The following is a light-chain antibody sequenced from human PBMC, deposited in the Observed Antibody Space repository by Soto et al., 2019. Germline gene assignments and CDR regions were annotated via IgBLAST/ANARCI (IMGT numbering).Light chain of an antibody. CDR3: CSYAGSSTLVV. J-gene: IGLJ2*01. Sequence: QSALTQPASVSGSPGQSITISCTGTRSDVGSYNIVSWYQQHPGKAPKLMIYEGSKRPSGVSNRFSGSKSGNTASLTISGLQAEDEADYYCCSYAGSSTLVVFGGGTKLTVL. V-gene: IGLV2-23*01. CDR1: RSDVGSYNI. CDR2: EGS.